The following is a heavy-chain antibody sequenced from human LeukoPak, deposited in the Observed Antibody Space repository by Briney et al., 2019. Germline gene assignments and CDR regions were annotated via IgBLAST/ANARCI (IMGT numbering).Heavy chain of an antibody. J-gene: IGHJ4*02. CDR3: ARAFLVGYSPEEYFFDY. CDR2: IYYSGST. D-gene: IGHD2-15*01. V-gene: IGHV4-39*07. Sequence: SETLSLTCTVSGGSISSSSYYWGWIRQPPGKGLEWIGSIYYSGSTYYNPSLKSRVTISVDTSKNQFSLKLSSVTAADTAVYYCARAFLVGYSPEEYFFDYWGQGTLVTVSS. CDR1: GGSISSSSYY.